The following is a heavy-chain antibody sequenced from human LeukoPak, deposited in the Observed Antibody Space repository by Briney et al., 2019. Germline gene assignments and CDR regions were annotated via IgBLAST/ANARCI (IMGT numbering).Heavy chain of an antibody. Sequence: GESLKISCQCSGYSFTSYWIAWVRQMPGKGLEWMGIIYPGDSDTKYSPSFQGQVSISVDKSISTAYLQWSSLKASDTAMYFCARLRRVGPTFGIGYFDFWGQGTLVIVSS. V-gene: IGHV5-51*01. D-gene: IGHD1-26*01. J-gene: IGHJ4*02. CDR2: IYPGDSDT. CDR1: GYSFTSYW. CDR3: ARLRRVGPTFGIGYFDF.